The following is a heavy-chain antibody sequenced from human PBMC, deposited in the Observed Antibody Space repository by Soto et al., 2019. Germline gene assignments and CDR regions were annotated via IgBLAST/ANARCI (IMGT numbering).Heavy chain of an antibody. CDR1: GFTFSSYA. V-gene: IGHV3-23*01. CDR2: ISGSGGNT. D-gene: IGHD3-22*01. J-gene: IGHJ4*02. CDR3: AQRGGSGYYGAFDY. Sequence: VGSLRLSCAASGFTFSSYAMTWVRQAPGKGLEWVSAISGSGGNTYYADSVKGRFTISRDNSKNTLYLQMNSLRAEDTAVYYCAQRGGSGYYGAFDYWGQGTLVTVSS.